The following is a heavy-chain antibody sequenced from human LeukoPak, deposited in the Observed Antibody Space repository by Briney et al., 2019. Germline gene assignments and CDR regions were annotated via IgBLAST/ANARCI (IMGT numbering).Heavy chain of an antibody. CDR2: ISAYNGNT. Sequence: ASVKVSCKASGYTFTSYGISWARQAPGQGLEWMGWISAYNGNTNYAQKLQGRVTMTTDTSTSTAYMELRSLRSDDTAVYYCARDRGGDYYDSSGYRDWGQGTLVTVSS. J-gene: IGHJ4*02. CDR3: ARDRGGDYYDSSGYRD. CDR1: GYTFTSYG. D-gene: IGHD3-22*01. V-gene: IGHV1-18*01.